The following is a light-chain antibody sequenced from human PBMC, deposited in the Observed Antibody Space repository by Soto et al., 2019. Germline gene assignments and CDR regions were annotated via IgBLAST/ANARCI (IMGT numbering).Light chain of an antibody. CDR2: DTS. Sequence: EIVLTQSPGTLSLSVGERVTLSCRASQSVSSYLAWYQQTPGQAPRLLIYDTSNRATGTPDRFSGSGSGTDFTLIISRVESADFTVYYCQQYGSSPLTFGGGTTVESK. V-gene: IGKV3-20*01. CDR3: QQYGSSPLT. J-gene: IGKJ4*01. CDR1: QSVSSY.